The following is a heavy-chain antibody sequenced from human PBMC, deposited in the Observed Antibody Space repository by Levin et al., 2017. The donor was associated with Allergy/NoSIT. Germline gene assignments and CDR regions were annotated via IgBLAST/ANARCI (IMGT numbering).Heavy chain of an antibody. Sequence: PSETLSLTCTVSGGSISSYYWSWIRQPPGKGLEWIGYIYYSGSTNYNPSLKSRVTISVDTSKNQFSLKLSSVTAADTAVYYCARHEVEAAAPFDYWGQGTLVTVSS. D-gene: IGHD6-13*01. V-gene: IGHV4-59*08. CDR3: ARHEVEAAAPFDY. J-gene: IGHJ4*02. CDR1: GGSISSYY. CDR2: IYYSGST.